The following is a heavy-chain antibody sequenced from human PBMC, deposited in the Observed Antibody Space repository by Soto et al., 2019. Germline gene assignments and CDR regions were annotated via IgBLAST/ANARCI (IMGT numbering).Heavy chain of an antibody. Sequence: QVQLQESGPGLVKPSETLSLTCAVSSGSINNYFWGWIRQPPGKGLEWIGYIYHSGGTTYNPSLGSRVAISIDTSKNQFFLNLHSVTAADTAVHYCARYSSASCNPAYCFDYWGQGTLVSVSS. J-gene: IGHJ4*02. D-gene: IGHD2-2*01. V-gene: IGHV4-59*01. CDR1: SGSINNYF. CDR2: IYHSGGT. CDR3: ARYSSASCNPAYCFDY.